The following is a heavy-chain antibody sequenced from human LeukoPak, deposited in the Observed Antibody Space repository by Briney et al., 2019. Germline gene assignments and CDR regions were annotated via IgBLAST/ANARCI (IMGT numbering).Heavy chain of an antibody. CDR2: IRSDGSGE. V-gene: IGHV3-30*02. J-gene: IGHJ4*02. Sequence: GGSLRLSCVASGFIFSDDGMHWVRQAPRRGLEWVAFIRSDGSGEYYTGSVRGRFTISRDNSKNTLYVQMNSLRLEDTAVYYCGKHDSASDYWGQGTLVTVSS. CDR3: GKHDSASDY. CDR1: GFIFSDDG. D-gene: IGHD1-26*01.